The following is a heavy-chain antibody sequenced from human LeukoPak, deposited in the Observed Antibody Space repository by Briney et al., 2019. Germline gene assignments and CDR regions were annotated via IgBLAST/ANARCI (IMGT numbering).Heavy chain of an antibody. V-gene: IGHV1-46*01. CDR2: INPSGGST. D-gene: IGHD3-10*01. J-gene: IGHJ3*02. CDR1: GYTLTSYY. Sequence: ASVKVSCKASGYTLTSYYMHWVRQAPGQGLEWMGIINPSGGSTSYAQKFQGRVTMTRDTSTSTVYMELSSLRSEDTAVYYCARAESVLWFGELMALSYAFDIWGQGTMVTVSS. CDR3: ARAESVLWFGELMALSYAFDI.